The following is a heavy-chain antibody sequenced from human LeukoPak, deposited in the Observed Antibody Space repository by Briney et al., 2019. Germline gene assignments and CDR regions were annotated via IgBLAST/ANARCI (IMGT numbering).Heavy chain of an antibody. CDR1: GGSISSYY. D-gene: IGHD3-22*01. CDR2: IYYSGST. V-gene: IGHV4-59*01. CDR3: ARTSDSSGYHVYYFGY. Sequence: KPSETLSLTCTVSGGSISSYYWSWIRQPPGKGLEWIGYIYYSGSTNYNPSLKSRVTISVDTSKNQFSLKLSSVTAADTAVYYCARTSDSSGYHVYYFGYWGQGTLVTVSS. J-gene: IGHJ4*02.